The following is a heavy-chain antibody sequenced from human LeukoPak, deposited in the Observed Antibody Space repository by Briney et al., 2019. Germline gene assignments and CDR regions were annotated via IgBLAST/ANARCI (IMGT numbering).Heavy chain of an antibody. CDR2: IKSKTDGGTT. D-gene: IGHD2-2*02. V-gene: IGHV3-15*01. CDR1: GFTFSNAW. Sequence: PGGSLRLSCTASGFTFSNAWMSWVRQAPGKGLEWVGRIKSKTDGGTTDYAAPVKGRFTISRDDSENTLYLQMNSLTAEDTAVYYCTTQLLYDHNFDYWGQGTLVTVSS. CDR3: TTQLLYDHNFDY. J-gene: IGHJ4*02.